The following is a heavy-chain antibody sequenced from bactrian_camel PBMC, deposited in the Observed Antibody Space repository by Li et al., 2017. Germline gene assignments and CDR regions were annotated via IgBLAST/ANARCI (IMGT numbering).Heavy chain of an antibody. Sequence: VQLVESGGGSVQAGGSLRLSCASSGGTFTSDFMSWVRQAPGKDLEWVSSLYKDGHSTWYADSVKGRFTMSGDVAKNTVYLQMSSLKSEDTALYYCATYFHLEWGQGTQVTVS. CDR3: ATYFHLE. D-gene: IGHD8*01. V-gene: IGHV3-2*01. CDR2: LYKDGHST. J-gene: IGHJ4*01. CDR1: GGTFTSDF.